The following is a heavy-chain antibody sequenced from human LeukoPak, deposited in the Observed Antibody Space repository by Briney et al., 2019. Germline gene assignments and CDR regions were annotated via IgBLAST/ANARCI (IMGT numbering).Heavy chain of an antibody. CDR3: AKRMYYYDSSGYYRWDAFDI. D-gene: IGHD3-22*01. CDR1: GFTFSSYA. J-gene: IGHJ3*02. Sequence: GGSLRLSCAASGFTFSSYAMSWVRQAPGKGLEWVSAISGSGGSTYYADSVKGRFTISRDNSKNTLYLQMSSLRAEDTAVYYCAKRMYYYDSSGYYRWDAFDIWGQGTMVTVSS. CDR2: ISGSGGST. V-gene: IGHV3-23*01.